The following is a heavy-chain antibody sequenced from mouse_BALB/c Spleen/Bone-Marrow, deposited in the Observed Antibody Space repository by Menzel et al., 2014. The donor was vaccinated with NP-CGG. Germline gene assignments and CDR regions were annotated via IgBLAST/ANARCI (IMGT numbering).Heavy chain of an antibody. CDR2: INSNGGST. CDR1: GFTFSSYG. CDR3: ARDYYGSSDY. J-gene: IGHJ2*01. D-gene: IGHD1-1*01. V-gene: IGHV5-6-3*01. Sequence: EVKLMEPGGGLVQPGGSLKLSCAASGFTFSSYGMSWVRQTPDKRLELVATINSNGGSTYYPDSVKGRFTISRDNAKNTLYLQMSSLKSEDTAMYYCARDYYGSSDYWGQGTTLTVSS.